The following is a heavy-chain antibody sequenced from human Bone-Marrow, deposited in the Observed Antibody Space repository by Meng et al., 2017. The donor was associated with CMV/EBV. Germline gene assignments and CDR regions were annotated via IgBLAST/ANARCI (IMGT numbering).Heavy chain of an antibody. CDR3: ARIYCGGDCYPPDPWFDP. CDR2: ISYDGSNK. V-gene: IGHV3-30*04. Sequence: GGSLRLSCAASGFTFSSYAMHWVRQAPGKGLEWVAVISYDGSNKYYADSVKGRFTISRDNAKNSLYLQMNSLRAEDTAVYYCARIYCGGDCYPPDPWFDPWGQGTRVTVSS. D-gene: IGHD2-21*01. J-gene: IGHJ5*02. CDR1: GFTFSSYA.